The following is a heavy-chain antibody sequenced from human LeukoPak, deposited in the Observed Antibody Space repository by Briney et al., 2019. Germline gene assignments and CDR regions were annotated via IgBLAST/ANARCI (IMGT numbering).Heavy chain of an antibody. Sequence: SETLSLTCTVSGGSISSYYWSWIRQPPGKGLEWIGYIYYSGSTNYNPPLKSRVTISVDTSKNQFSLKLSSVTAADTAVYYCAKLAAAAWFDPWGQGTLVTVSS. CDR2: IYYSGST. J-gene: IGHJ5*02. CDR3: AKLAAAAWFDP. CDR1: GGSISSYY. V-gene: IGHV4-59*01. D-gene: IGHD6-13*01.